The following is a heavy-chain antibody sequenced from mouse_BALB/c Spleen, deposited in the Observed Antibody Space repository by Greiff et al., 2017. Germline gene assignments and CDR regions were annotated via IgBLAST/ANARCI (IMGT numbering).Heavy chain of an antibody. CDR3: ARFTTVVATLYYYAMDY. J-gene: IGHJ4*01. CDR2: ISSGGST. CDR1: GFTFSSYA. V-gene: IGHV5-6-5*01. D-gene: IGHD1-1*01. Sequence: EVHLVESGGGLVKPGGSLKLSCAASGFTFSSYAMSWVRQTPEKRLEWVASISSGGSTYYPDSVKGRFTISRDNARNILYLQMSSLRSEDTAMYYCARFTTVVATLYYYAMDYWGQGTSVTVSS.